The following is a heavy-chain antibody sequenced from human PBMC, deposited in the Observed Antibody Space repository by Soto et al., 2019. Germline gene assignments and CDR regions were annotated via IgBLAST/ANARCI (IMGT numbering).Heavy chain of an antibody. J-gene: IGHJ6*02. Sequence: WGSLRLSCAASDFTITNALMNWVRQAPGKGLEWVGRIKTKAEGGATDYAAPLKGRFTISRDDSRNTLFLQMNSLKTEDTAVYYCTTGSVEGVWGQGATVTVSS. CDR3: TTGSVEGV. V-gene: IGHV3-15*07. D-gene: IGHD2-15*01. CDR2: IKTKAEGGAT. CDR1: DFTITNAL.